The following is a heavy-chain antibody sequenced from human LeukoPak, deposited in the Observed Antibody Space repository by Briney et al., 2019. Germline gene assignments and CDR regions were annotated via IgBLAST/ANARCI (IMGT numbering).Heavy chain of an antibody. J-gene: IGHJ5*02. V-gene: IGHV1-24*01. CDR2: FDPEDGET. Sequence: ASVKVSCKVSGYTLTELSMHWVRQAPGKGLEWMGGFDPEDGETIYAQKFQGRVTMTEDTSTDTAYMELSSLRSEDTAVYYCARDVGETLIPAAITLNWFDPWGQGTLVTVSS. D-gene: IGHD2-2*02. CDR1: GYTLTELS. CDR3: ARDVGETLIPAAITLNWFDP.